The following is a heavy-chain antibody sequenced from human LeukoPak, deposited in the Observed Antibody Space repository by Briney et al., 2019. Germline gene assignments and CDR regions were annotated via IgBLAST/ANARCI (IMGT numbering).Heavy chain of an antibody. CDR3: ARDRYGGNSQYYFEY. CDR1: GYTFTGYY. V-gene: IGHV1-2*02. Sequence: GASVRVSCKASGYTFTGYYMHWVRQAPGQGLEWMGWINPNSGGTNYAQKFQGRVTMTRDTSISTAYMELSRLGSDDTAVYYCARDRYGGNSQYYFEYWGQGTLVTVSS. CDR2: INPNSGGT. J-gene: IGHJ4*02. D-gene: IGHD4-23*01.